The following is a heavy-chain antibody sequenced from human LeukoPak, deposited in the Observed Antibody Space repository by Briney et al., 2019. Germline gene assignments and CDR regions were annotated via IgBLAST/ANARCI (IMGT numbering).Heavy chain of an antibody. V-gene: IGHV3-30*02. J-gene: IGHJ4*02. D-gene: IGHD5-12*01. CDR3: AKLPVATNDYY. CDR2: IRFDGSNK. CDR1: GFTFSSYG. Sequence: GGSLRLSCAASGFTFSSYGMHWVHQAPGKGLERVEFIRFDGSNKYYADSVKGRFTISRDNSKNTLYLQVNSLRAEDTAVYYCAKLPVATNDYYWGQGTLVTVSS.